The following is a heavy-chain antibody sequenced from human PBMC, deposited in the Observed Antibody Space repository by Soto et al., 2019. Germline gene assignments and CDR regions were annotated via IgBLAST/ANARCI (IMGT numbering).Heavy chain of an antibody. D-gene: IGHD5-18*01. CDR3: ARGDTAMVTGYYYYYGMDV. Sequence: GGSLRLSCAASGFTFSSYDMHWVRQATGKGLERVSAIGTAGDTYYPGSVKGRFTISRENAKNSLHLQMNSLRAGDTAVYYCARGDTAMVTGYYYYYGMDVWGQGTTVTVSS. V-gene: IGHV3-13*01. J-gene: IGHJ6*02. CDR2: IGTAGDT. CDR1: GFTFSSYD.